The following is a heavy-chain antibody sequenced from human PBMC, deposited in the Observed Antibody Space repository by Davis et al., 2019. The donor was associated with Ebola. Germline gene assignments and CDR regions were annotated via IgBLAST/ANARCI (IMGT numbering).Heavy chain of an antibody. Sequence: GGSLRPSCAAFGSTFSSHSMNWVRQSPGKGLEWVSSISSISSYISYADSVKARFTISRDNAKKSLYLQMNSLRAEDTAVYYCAKDMVPRPGIAAAGSVDYWGQGTLVTVSS. J-gene: IGHJ4*02. CDR2: ISSISSYI. CDR3: AKDMVPRPGIAAAGSVDY. D-gene: IGHD6-13*01. CDR1: GSTFSSHS. V-gene: IGHV3-21*04.